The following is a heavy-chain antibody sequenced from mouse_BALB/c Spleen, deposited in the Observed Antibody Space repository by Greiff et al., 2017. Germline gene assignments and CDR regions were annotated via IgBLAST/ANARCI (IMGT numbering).Heavy chain of an antibody. J-gene: IGHJ4*01. Sequence: EVQLVESGGDLVKPGGSLKLSCAASGFTFSSYGMSWVRQTPDKRLEWVATISSGGSYTYYPDSVKGRFTISRDNAKNTLYLQMSSLKSEDTAMYYCARPYYRYDGYAMDYWGQGTSVTVSS. D-gene: IGHD2-14*01. CDR1: GFTFSSYG. CDR3: ARPYYRYDGYAMDY. CDR2: ISSGGSYT. V-gene: IGHV5-6*01.